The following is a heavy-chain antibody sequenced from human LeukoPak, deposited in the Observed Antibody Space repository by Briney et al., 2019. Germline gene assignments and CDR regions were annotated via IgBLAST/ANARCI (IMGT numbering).Heavy chain of an antibody. V-gene: IGHV3-53*01. D-gene: IGHD4-11*01. Sequence: GGSLRLSCAASGFTVSSNYMSWVRQAPGKGLEWGSVIYSGGSTYYADSVKGRFTISRDNSKNTLYLQMNSLRAEDTAVYYCASFHVRDSNYDDYWGQGTLVTVSS. CDR3: ASFHVRDSNYDDY. CDR2: IYSGGST. J-gene: IGHJ4*02. CDR1: GFTVSSNY.